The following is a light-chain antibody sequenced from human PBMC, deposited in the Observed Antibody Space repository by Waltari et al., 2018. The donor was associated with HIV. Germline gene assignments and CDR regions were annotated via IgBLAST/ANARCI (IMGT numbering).Light chain of an antibody. CDR3: QQYGNSLIT. CDR2: GAS. V-gene: IGKV3-20*01. J-gene: IGKJ5*01. CDR1: QSVSSTY. Sequence: IVLTQSPGTLSFSPGERATLSCRDSQSVSSTYLAWYQQKPGHAPRLLVYGASSRATGIPDRFSGSGSGTDFTLAISRVEPEDFAAYYCQQYGNSLITFGQGTRLAIK.